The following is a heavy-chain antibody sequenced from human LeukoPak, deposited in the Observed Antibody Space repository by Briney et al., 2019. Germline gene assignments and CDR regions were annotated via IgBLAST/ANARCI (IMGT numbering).Heavy chain of an antibody. J-gene: IGHJ6*03. V-gene: IGHV4-4*07. CDR2: IYTSGST. CDR3: ASDYYGSGMYYYMDV. D-gene: IGHD3-10*01. Sequence: PSETLSLTCTVSGGSISSYYWSWIRQPAGKGLEWIGRIYTSGSTNYNPSLKSRVTMSVDTPKNQFSLKLSSVTAADTAVYYCASDYYGSGMYYYMDVWGKGTTVTVSS. CDR1: GGSISSYY.